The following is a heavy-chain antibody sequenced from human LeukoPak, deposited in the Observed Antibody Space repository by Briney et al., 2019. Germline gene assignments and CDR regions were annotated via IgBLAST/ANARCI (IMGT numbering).Heavy chain of an antibody. CDR3: ARDDYRGVTNFDP. D-gene: IGHD3-10*01. V-gene: IGHV4-59*01. Sequence: PPETLSLTCTVSGGSISPYFWSWIRQPPGKGLEWIGYISYTGNTNYNPSLKSRVTISVDTSKNQFSLQLTSVTAADTAVYYCARDDYRGVTNFDPWGQGTLVTVSS. CDR1: GGSISPYF. CDR2: ISYTGNT. J-gene: IGHJ5*02.